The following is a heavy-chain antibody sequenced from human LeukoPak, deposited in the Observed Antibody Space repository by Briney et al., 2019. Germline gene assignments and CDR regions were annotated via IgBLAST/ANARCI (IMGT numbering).Heavy chain of an antibody. Sequence: PGGSLRLSCAASGFTVSSNYMSWVRQAPGKRLEWVSVIYSGGGTYYADSVNGRFTISRDNSNNMIYLQMNSLRAEDTAVYYCARFATLTGFLTGYYKDGMDVWGKGTTVTVSS. CDR3: ARFATLTGFLTGYYKDGMDV. CDR2: IYSGGGT. J-gene: IGHJ6*04. CDR1: GFTVSSNY. V-gene: IGHV3-53*01. D-gene: IGHD3-9*01.